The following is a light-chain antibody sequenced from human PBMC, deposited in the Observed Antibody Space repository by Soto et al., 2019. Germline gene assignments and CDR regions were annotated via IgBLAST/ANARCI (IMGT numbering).Light chain of an antibody. Sequence: DIQMTQSPSTLSASVGDRVKITCRANQSISSWLAWYQQKPGKAPKFLMYKASSLETGVPSRFSGSESGTEFTLSISSLQPDDFATYYCQHYGSYPWTFGQGTKVDIK. V-gene: IGKV1-5*03. CDR3: QHYGSYPWT. J-gene: IGKJ1*01. CDR2: KAS. CDR1: QSISSW.